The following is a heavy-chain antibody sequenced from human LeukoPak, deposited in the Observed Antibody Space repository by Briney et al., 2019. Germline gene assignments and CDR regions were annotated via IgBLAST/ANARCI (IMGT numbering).Heavy chain of an antibody. CDR3: AKVAVVTAIKDAFDI. V-gene: IGHV3-23*01. CDR2: ISGSGGST. J-gene: IGHJ3*02. D-gene: IGHD2-21*02. CDR1: GFTFSSYG. Sequence: GGTLRLSCAASGFTFSSYGMSWVRQAPGKGLEWVSAISGSGGSTYYADSVKGRFTISRDNSKNTLYLQMNSLGAEDTAVYYCAKVAVVTAIKDAFDIWGQGTMVTVSS.